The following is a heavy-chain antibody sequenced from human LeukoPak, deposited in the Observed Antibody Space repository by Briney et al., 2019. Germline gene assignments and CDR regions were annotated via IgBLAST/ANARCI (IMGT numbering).Heavy chain of an antibody. J-gene: IGHJ4*02. D-gene: IGHD6-19*01. CDR2: ISSSGSTI. V-gene: IGHV3-11*01. CDR3: ARVIAVAGINFDY. CDR1: GFTFSDYY. Sequence: GGSLRLSCAASGFTFSDYYMSWIRQAPGKGLEWVSYISSSGSTIYFADSVKGRFTISRDNVKNSLYLQMNSLRAEDTAVYYCARVIAVAGINFDYWGQGTLVTVSS.